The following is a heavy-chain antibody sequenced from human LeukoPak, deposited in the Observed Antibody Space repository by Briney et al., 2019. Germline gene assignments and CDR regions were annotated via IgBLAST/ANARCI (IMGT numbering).Heavy chain of an antibody. Sequence: PGGSLRLSCAASGFTFSNFAIHWVRRAPGKGLEWVGCIRGKGYSDPPAYAASVKGRFTISRDDSKSTAFLQMNSLKAEDTAVYFCTLPQSGGNWFDPWGPGTLVTVSS. CDR1: GFTFSNFA. V-gene: IGHV3-73*01. CDR2: IRGKGYSDPP. D-gene: IGHD3-16*01. CDR3: TLPQSGGNWFDP. J-gene: IGHJ5*02.